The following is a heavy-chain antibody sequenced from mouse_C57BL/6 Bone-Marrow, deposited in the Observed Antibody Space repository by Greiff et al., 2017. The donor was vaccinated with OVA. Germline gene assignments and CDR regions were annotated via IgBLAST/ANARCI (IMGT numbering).Heavy chain of an antibody. V-gene: IGHV1-85*01. CDR3: ARWPDWYFDV. CDR2: IYPRDGST. Sequence: QVQLKQSGPELVKPGASVKLSCKASGYTFTSYDINWVKQRPGQGLEWIGWIYPRDGSTEYNEKFKGKATLTVDTSSSTAYMELHSLTSEDSAVYFCARWPDWYFDVWGTGTTVTVSS. CDR1: GYTFTSYD. J-gene: IGHJ1*03.